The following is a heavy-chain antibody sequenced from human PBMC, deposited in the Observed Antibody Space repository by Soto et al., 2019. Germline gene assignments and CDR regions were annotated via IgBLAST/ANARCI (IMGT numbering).Heavy chain of an antibody. Sequence: QVQLVESGGGVVQPGRSLRLSCAASGFTFSSYGMHWVRQAPGKGLEWVAVISSDGINKYYADSVKGRFTISRDNSKNTLYLQMNSLRAEDTAVYYCAKDETAAAGHNSCDPWGQGTLVTVSS. CDR2: ISSDGINK. D-gene: IGHD6-13*01. J-gene: IGHJ5*02. CDR1: GFTFSSYG. V-gene: IGHV3-30*18. CDR3: AKDETAAAGHNSCDP.